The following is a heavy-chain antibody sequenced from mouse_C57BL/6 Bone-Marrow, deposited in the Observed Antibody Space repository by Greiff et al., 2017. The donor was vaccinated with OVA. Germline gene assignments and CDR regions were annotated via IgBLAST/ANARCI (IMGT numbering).Heavy chain of an antibody. D-gene: IGHD5-2*01. J-gene: IGHJ2*01. CDR2: IYPGDGDT. Sequence: QVQLQQSGPELVKPGASVKISCKASGYAFSSSWMNWVKQRPGKGLEWIGRIYPGDGDTNYNGKFKGKATLTADKSSSTAYMQLSSLTSEDSAVYFCARRIICGYFDYWGQGTTLTVSS. CDR3: ARRIICGYFDY. CDR1: GYAFSSSW. V-gene: IGHV1-82*01.